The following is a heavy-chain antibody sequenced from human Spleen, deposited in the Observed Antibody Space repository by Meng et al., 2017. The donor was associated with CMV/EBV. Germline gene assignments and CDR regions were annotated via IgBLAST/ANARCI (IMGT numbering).Heavy chain of an antibody. CDR2: ISGFDGHT. V-gene: IGHV1-18*01. CDR1: GYRFKSYG. Sequence: KACGYRFKSYGVSWVRQAPGQGLEWMGWISGFDGHTNDAPKFQGRVTLTIETSTSTAYMELTSLRSDDTAVYFCARDENGYNGQDFWGQGTLVTVSS. CDR3: ARDENGYNGQDF. J-gene: IGHJ4*02. D-gene: IGHD5-24*01.